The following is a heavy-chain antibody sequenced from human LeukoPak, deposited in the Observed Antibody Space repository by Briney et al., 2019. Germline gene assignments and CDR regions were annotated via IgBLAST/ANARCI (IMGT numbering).Heavy chain of an antibody. CDR3: ARELSWSGRDY. Sequence: GGSLRLSCAAPGFTFSGSWMSWVRQAPGKGLERVANINQDGSAKNYLDSVKGRFTISIDRGKNSLYLQMNSLRDEDTAVYYCARELSWSGRDYWGQGTLVTVSS. J-gene: IGHJ4*02. CDR2: INQDGSAK. D-gene: IGHD3-3*01. V-gene: IGHV3-7*01. CDR1: GFTFSGSW.